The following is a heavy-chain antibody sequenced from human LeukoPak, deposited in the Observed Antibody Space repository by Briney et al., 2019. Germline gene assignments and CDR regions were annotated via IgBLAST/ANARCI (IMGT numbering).Heavy chain of an antibody. V-gene: IGHV1-8*01. CDR3: TRETSSRYFDY. CDR1: GYTFANYD. J-gene: IGHJ4*02. CDR2: MNPNSGNT. Sequence: ASVKVSCKASGYTFANYDINWVRQASGQGLEWMGWMNPNSGNTGYAQKFQGRFTMTWDTSISTAYMELSSLRSEDTAVYYCTRETSSRYFDYWGQGTLVTVSS.